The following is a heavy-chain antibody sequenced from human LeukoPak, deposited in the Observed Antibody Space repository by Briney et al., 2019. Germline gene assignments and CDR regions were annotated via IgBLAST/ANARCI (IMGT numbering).Heavy chain of an antibody. J-gene: IGHJ4*02. CDR3: AKYGDILTGYPYYFDY. CDR2: ISGSGSGT. Sequence: GGSLRLSCAASGFTFSSYGMSWVRQAPGKGLEWVSGISGSGSGTYYADSVKGRITISRDSSKNTLYLQMNSLRAEDTAVYYCAKYGDILTGYPYYFDYWGQGTLVTVSS. D-gene: IGHD3-9*01. V-gene: IGHV3-23*01. CDR1: GFTFSSYG.